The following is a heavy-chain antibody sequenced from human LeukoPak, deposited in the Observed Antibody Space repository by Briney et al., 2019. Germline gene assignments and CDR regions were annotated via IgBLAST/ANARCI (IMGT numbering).Heavy chain of an antibody. D-gene: IGHD3-10*02. J-gene: IGHJ6*04. CDR1: GFTFSTYS. CDR3: AELGITMIGGV. V-gene: IGHV3-7*01. CDR2: IKQDGSEK. Sequence: GGSLRLSCAASGFTFSTYSMSWVRKAPGRGLGWVANIKQDGSEKYYVDSVKGRFTISRDNAKNSLYLQMNSLRAEDTAVYYCAELGITMIGGVWGKGTTVTISS.